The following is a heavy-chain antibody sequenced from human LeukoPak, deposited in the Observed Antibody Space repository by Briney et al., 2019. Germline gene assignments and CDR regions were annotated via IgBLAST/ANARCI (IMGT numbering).Heavy chain of an antibody. CDR3: ARSADGYTCGHFDF. Sequence: ASVKVSCKASGYTFTAYYIHWVRQAPGQGLEWMGWINPNTGDTNYAQNFQGRVTMNRDTSISTAYMELSSLRSDDTAVYYCARSADGYTCGHFDFWGQGTLVTVSS. CDR2: INPNTGDT. D-gene: IGHD5-18*01. J-gene: IGHJ4*02. CDR1: GYTFTAYY. V-gene: IGHV1-2*02.